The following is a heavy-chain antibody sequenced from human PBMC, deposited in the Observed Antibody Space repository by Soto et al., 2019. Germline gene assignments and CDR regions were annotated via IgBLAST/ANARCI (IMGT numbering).Heavy chain of an antibody. Sequence: EVQLVESGGDLVQREGSLRLSCVASGFTFSVYSMNWVRQAPGKGLEWFSYITSATKTIKYAVSVKRRFTISRDNAKNSVYPQMNSLRDEDTAVYYCARSVEGHFDYWGQGTVVTVSS. CDR2: ITSATKTI. CDR3: ARSVEGHFDY. D-gene: IGHD6-19*01. V-gene: IGHV3-48*02. J-gene: IGHJ4*02. CDR1: GFTFSVYS.